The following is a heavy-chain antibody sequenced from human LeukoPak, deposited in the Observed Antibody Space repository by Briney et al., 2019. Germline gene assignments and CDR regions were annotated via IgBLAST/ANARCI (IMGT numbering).Heavy chain of an antibody. CDR3: ARVAAAGILPVRY. CDR1: GYTFTSYY. J-gene: IGHJ4*02. V-gene: IGHV1-46*01. Sequence: ASVKVSCKASGYTFTSYYMHWVRQAPGQGREWTGIINPSGGSTSYAQKFQGRVTMTRDTSTSTVYMELSRLRSEDTAVYYCARVAAAGILPVRYWGQGTLVTVSS. D-gene: IGHD6-13*01. CDR2: INPSGGST.